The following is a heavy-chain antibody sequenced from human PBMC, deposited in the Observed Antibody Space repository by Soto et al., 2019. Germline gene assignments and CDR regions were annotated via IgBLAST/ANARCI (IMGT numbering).Heavy chain of an antibody. D-gene: IGHD6-19*01. CDR1: GGSIRVSSSY. CDR2: IHYSGGT. V-gene: IGHV4-39*01. CDR3: ARHLGSGWINWFDP. Sequence: SWTLSLTCTVSGGSIRVSSSYWGWIRQPPGKGLEWIGSIHYSGGTYYNPSLKSRVTISVDTSKIQFSLKLTSVTAADTAVYYCARHLGSGWINWFDPWGQGTLVTVS. J-gene: IGHJ5*02.